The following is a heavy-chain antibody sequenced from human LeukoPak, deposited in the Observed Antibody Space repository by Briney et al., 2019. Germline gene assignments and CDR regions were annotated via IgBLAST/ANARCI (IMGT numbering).Heavy chain of an antibody. Sequence: PGGSLRLSCAASGFTFSSYGMHWVRQAPGKGLEWVAVISYDGSNKYYADSVKGRFTISRDNSKNTLYLQMNSLRAEDTAVYYCARVSMIVVVITNYFDYWGQGTLVTVSS. V-gene: IGHV3-30*03. CDR2: ISYDGSNK. CDR1: GFTFSSYG. J-gene: IGHJ4*02. CDR3: ARVSMIVVVITNYFDY. D-gene: IGHD3-22*01.